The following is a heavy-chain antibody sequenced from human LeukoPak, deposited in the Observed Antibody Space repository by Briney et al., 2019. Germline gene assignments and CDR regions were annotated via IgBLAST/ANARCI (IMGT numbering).Heavy chain of an antibody. CDR3: ARDFDMGITPGDDFDF. D-gene: IGHD3-9*01. Sequence: GGSLRLSCAASGFSFSKYWMHWVRQTPGEGLVWVARIKEDGTYTSYADFVKGRFTISRDNARNTVFLQMNSLRAEDTAVYYCARDFDMGITPGDDFDFWGQGTLVTVSS. J-gene: IGHJ4*02. V-gene: IGHV3-74*01. CDR1: GFSFSKYW. CDR2: IKEDGTYT.